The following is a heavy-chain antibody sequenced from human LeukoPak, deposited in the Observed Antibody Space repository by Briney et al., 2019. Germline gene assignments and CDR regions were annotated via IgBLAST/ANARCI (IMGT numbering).Heavy chain of an antibody. V-gene: IGHV3-21*01. CDR3: ARDKAFPTYYDILTGYIRKGMDV. D-gene: IGHD3-9*01. CDR1: GFTFSSYS. CDR2: ISSSSSYI. Sequence: GGSLRLSCAASGFTFSSYSMNWVRQAPGKGLEWVSSISSSSSYIYYADSVKGRFTISRDNAKNSLYLQMNSLRAEDTAVYYCARDKAFPTYYDILTGYIRKGMDVWGKGTTVTVSS. J-gene: IGHJ6*03.